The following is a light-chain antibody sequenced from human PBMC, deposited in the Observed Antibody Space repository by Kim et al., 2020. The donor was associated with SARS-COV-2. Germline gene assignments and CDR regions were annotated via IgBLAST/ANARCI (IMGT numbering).Light chain of an antibody. CDR1: SGDFGGYNY. CDR3: CSYAGSYTFV. Sequence: GQSVTISCTGTSGDFGGYNYVSWYQQHPGKAPKLMIYDVSKRPSGVPDRFSGSTSGNTASLTISGLQAEDEADYYCCSYAGSYTFVFGTGTKVTVL. V-gene: IGLV2-11*03. CDR2: DVS. J-gene: IGLJ1*01.